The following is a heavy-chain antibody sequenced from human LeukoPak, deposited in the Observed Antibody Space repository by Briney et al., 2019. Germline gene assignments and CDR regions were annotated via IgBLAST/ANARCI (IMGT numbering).Heavy chain of an antibody. D-gene: IGHD2-21*02. CDR2: ISSSGSTI. CDR1: GFTFSDYY. V-gene: IGHV3-11*01. Sequence: GGSLRLSCAASGFTFSDYYMSWIRQAPGKGLEWVSYISSSGSTIYYADSVKGRFTISRDNAKNSLYLQMNSLRAEDTAVYYCATAYCGGDCYPPGTYYYYYMDVWGKGTTVTVSS. CDR3: ATAYCGGDCYPPGTYYYYYMDV. J-gene: IGHJ6*03.